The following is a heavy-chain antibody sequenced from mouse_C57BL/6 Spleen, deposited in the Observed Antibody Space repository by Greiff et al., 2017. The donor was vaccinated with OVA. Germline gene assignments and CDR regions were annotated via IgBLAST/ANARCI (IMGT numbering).Heavy chain of an antibody. Sequence: VQLQQPGAELVKPGASVKMSCKASGYTFTSYWITWVKQRPGQGLEWIGEIYPGSGSTNYNEKFKSKATLTVDTSSSTAYMQLSSLTSEDSAVYYCARSSFYGSSYYFDYWGQGTTLTVSS. J-gene: IGHJ2*01. V-gene: IGHV1-55*01. CDR1: GYTFTSYW. D-gene: IGHD1-1*01. CDR2: IYPGSGST. CDR3: ARSSFYGSSYYFDY.